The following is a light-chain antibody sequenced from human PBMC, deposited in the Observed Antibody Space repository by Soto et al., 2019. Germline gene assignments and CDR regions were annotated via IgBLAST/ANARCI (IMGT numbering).Light chain of an antibody. Sequence: QPVLTQSPSASASLGASVKLTCTLSSGHSSYAIAWHQQQPEKGPRYLMKLNSDGSHSKGDGIPDRFSGSSSGAERYLTISSLQSEDEADYYCQSYDSGLRGQVFGTGTKVTVL. V-gene: IGLV4-69*01. CDR1: SGHSSYA. CDR2: LNSDGSH. CDR3: QSYDSGLRGQV. J-gene: IGLJ1*01.